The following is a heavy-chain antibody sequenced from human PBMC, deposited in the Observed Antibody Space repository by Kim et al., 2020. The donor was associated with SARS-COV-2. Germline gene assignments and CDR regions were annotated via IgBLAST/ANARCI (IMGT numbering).Heavy chain of an antibody. Sequence: GSLRLSCAASGFTLSSYGMHWVRQAPGKGLEWVAVILDDGNNEYYADSVKGRFTISRDNSKNTLYLQMNSLRAEDTAVYYCARSGEDSSGQDYGMDVWGQGTTVTVSS. CDR3: ARSGEDSSGQDYGMDV. V-gene: IGHV3-33*01. CDR2: ILDDGNNE. D-gene: IGHD6-19*01. J-gene: IGHJ6*02. CDR1: GFTLSSYG.